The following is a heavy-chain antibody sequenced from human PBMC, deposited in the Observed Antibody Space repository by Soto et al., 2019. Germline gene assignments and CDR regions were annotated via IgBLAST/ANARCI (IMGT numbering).Heavy chain of an antibody. V-gene: IGHV5-51*01. CDR1: GYSFTIYW. CDR2: IYPGDSDT. Sequence: GESLKISCNGSGYSFTIYWIGWVRQMPGKGLEWMGIIYPGDSDTRYSPSFQGQVTISADKSISTAYLQWSSLKASDTAMYYCARSGVGAKFYNWFDPWGQGTLVTVSS. J-gene: IGHJ5*02. CDR3: ARSGVGAKFYNWFDP. D-gene: IGHD1-26*01.